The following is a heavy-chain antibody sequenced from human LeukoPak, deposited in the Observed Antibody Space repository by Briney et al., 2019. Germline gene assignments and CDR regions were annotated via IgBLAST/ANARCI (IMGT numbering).Heavy chain of an antibody. CDR1: GFTFKNYA. D-gene: IGHD3-3*01. Sequence: GGTLRLSCAASGFTFKNYAMYWVRQAPGKGLEWVSAIIESGGSTYYTDSVKGRFTISRDNSKNTLYLQMNSLRAEDTAVYYCAKGYYVFWSGRNFALGYWGQGTLVTVSS. J-gene: IGHJ4*02. CDR2: IIESGGST. V-gene: IGHV3-23*01. CDR3: AKGYYVFWSGRNFALGY.